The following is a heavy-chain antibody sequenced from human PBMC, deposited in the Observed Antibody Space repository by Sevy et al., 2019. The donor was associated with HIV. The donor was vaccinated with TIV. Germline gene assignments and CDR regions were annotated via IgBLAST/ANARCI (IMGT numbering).Heavy chain of an antibody. V-gene: IGHV3-23*01. J-gene: IGHJ6*02. CDR3: AKTIDSGGGVVPAANYFYYGMDV. CDR2: LNGKGRST. D-gene: IGHD2-2*01. CDR1: GFTFSGYA. Sequence: GGSLRLSCAVSGFTFSGYAMNWVRQAPGKGLEWVSALNGKGRSTHYADSVEGRFTISRDNSKNTLYLQMNSLRAEDTAVYYCAKTIDSGGGVVPAANYFYYGMDVWGQGTTVTVSS.